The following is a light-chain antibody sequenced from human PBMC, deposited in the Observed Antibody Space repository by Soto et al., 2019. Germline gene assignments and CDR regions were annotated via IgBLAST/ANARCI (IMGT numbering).Light chain of an antibody. V-gene: IGKV3-15*01. CDR1: QSVSSN. CDR3: QQYNNWPYT. Sequence: EIVMTQSPATLSVFPGERATLSCRASQSVSSNLVWYQQKPGQAPKLLIYNTLTRATGIPVRFSGSGSGTEFTLTISSLQSEDLAVYYCQQYNNWPYTFGQGTKLEI. CDR2: NTL. J-gene: IGKJ2*01.